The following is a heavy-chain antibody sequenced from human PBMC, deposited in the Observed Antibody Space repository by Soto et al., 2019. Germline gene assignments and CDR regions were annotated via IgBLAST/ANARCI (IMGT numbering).Heavy chain of an antibody. V-gene: IGHV3-9*01. Sequence: GGSLRLSCAASGFTFGDYAMQWVRQAPGKGLEWVSAISWNSGSIDYADSVKGRFTISRDNAKNSLYLQMNSLRAEDTALYYCAKSHTTSGWYVTTDYWGQGTRVTVSS. CDR2: ISWNSGSI. CDR1: GFTFGDYA. CDR3: AKSHTTSGWYVTTDY. D-gene: IGHD6-19*01. J-gene: IGHJ4*02.